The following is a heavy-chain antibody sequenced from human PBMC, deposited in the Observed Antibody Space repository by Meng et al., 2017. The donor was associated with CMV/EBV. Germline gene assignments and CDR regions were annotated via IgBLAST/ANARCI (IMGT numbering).Heavy chain of an antibody. CDR3: ARDQRVLRFLEWLTGGWFDP. CDR1: FSSYA. D-gene: IGHD3-3*01. Sequence: FSSYAISWVRQDPGKGLEWMGGIIPILGIANYAQKFQGRVTITADKSTSTAYMELSSLRSEDTAVYYCARDQRVLRFLEWLTGGWFDPWGQGTLVTVSS. CDR2: IIPILGIA. V-gene: IGHV1-69*10. J-gene: IGHJ5*02.